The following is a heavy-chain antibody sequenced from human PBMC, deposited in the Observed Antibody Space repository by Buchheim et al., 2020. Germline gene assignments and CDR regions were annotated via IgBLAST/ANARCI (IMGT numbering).Heavy chain of an antibody. CDR2: INSDGSST. V-gene: IGHV3-74*01. CDR1: GFTFSSYW. D-gene: IGHD3-10*01. J-gene: IGHJ3*02. CDR3: ARIRTPAWFADAFDI. Sequence: EVQLVESGGGLVQPGGSLRLSCAASGFTFSSYWMYWVRQAPGKGLVWVSRINSDGSSTSYADSVKGSFTISRDNAKNTLFLQMNRRRAEDTAVYYCARIRTPAWFADAFDIWGQGT.